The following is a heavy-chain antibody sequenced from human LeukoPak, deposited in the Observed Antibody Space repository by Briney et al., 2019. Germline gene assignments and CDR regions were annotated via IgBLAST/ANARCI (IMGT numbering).Heavy chain of an antibody. Sequence: PSETLSLTCTVSGGSISSYYWSWIRQPAGKGLEWIGRIYTSGSTNYNPSLKSRVTMSVDTSKNQFSLKLSSVTAADTAVYYCARDGPLSYYYDSSRVAPSAFDTWGQGTMVTVSS. CDR1: GGSISSYY. D-gene: IGHD3-22*01. V-gene: IGHV4-4*07. CDR3: ARDGPLSYYYDSSRVAPSAFDT. J-gene: IGHJ3*02. CDR2: IYTSGST.